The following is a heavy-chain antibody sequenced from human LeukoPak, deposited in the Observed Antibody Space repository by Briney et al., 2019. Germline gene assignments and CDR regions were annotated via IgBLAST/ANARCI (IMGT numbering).Heavy chain of an antibody. CDR1: GNTFTGYY. D-gene: IGHD3-22*01. J-gene: IGHJ6*02. V-gene: IGHV1-2*02. Sequence: ASVKVSCKASGNTFTGYYVHWVRQAPGQGLEWMGWINPKSGGTNYAQRFQGRVTMTGDTSITTVYMEVSRPRSDDTAVYYCARSGYYYGLDVWGQGTTVTLSS. CDR3: ARSGYYYGLDV. CDR2: INPKSGGT.